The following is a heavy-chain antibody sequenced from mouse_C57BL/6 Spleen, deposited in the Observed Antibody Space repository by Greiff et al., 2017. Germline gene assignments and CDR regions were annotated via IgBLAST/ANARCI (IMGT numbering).Heavy chain of an antibody. CDR1: GYTFTSYW. D-gene: IGHD2-4*01. V-gene: IGHV1-61*01. J-gene: IGHJ2*01. CDR2: IYPSDSET. Sequence: QVQLQQPGAELVRPGSSVKLSCKASGYTFTSYWMDWVKQRPGQGLEWIGNIYPSDSETHYNQKFKDKATLTVDKSSSTAYIQLSSLTSEDSAVYYCARHDYPFDYWGQGTTLTVSS. CDR3: ARHDYPFDY.